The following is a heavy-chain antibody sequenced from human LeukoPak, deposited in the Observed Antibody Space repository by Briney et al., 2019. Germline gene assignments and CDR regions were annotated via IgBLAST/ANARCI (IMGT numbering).Heavy chain of an antibody. CDR3: ARDLTIFGVVIPFDY. CDR1: GFTFSSYS. D-gene: IGHD3-3*01. Sequence: PGGSLRLSCAASGFTFSSYSMNWVRQAPGKGLEWVSSISSSSSYIYYADSVKGRFTISRDNAKNSLYLQMNSLRAEDTAVYCCARDLTIFGVVIPFDYWGQGTLVTVSS. CDR2: ISSSSSYI. V-gene: IGHV3-21*01. J-gene: IGHJ4*02.